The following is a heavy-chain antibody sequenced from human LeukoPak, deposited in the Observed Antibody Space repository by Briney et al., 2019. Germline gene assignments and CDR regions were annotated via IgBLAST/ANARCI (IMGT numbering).Heavy chain of an antibody. CDR2: IYSGGST. Sequence: GGSLRLSCAASGFTLSLKYMSWVRQAPGEGLEWVSVIYSGGSTYYTTSATGRFTISTDDPKNTVYLQMDSLRADHTAVYFCARTIPYGSGRQHPGSYSFDYWGQGTLVTVSS. CDR1: GFTLSLKY. V-gene: IGHV3-53*01. D-gene: IGHD3-10*01. CDR3: ARTIPYGSGRQHPGSYSFDY. J-gene: IGHJ4*02.